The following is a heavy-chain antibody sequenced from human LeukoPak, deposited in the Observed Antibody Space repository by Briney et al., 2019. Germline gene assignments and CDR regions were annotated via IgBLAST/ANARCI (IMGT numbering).Heavy chain of an antibody. D-gene: IGHD1-26*01. CDR2: MSPNSGDT. Sequence: GASVKVSCKASGYTFTSYDFNWVRQATGQRPEWMGWMSPNSGDTGYAQKFQDRVTMTRNTSISTAYMELSSLRSDDTAVYYCGRGPPTWENATWGPETLVTVSS. V-gene: IGHV1-8*01. CDR3: GRGPPTWENAT. J-gene: IGHJ5*02. CDR1: GYTFTSYD.